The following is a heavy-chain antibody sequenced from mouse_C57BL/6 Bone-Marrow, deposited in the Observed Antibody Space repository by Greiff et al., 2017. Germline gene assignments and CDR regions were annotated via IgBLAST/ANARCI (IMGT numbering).Heavy chain of an antibody. CDR2: INPYNGGT. J-gene: IGHJ4*01. CDR1: GYTFTDYY. CDR3: ARGQYAMGY. V-gene: IGHV1-19*01. Sequence: VQLQQSGPVLVKPGASVKMSCKASGYTFTDYYMNWVKQSHGKSLEWIGVINPYNGGTSYNQKFKGKATLTVDKSSSTAYMELNSLTSEDSAVYYCARGQYAMGYWGQGASVTVSS.